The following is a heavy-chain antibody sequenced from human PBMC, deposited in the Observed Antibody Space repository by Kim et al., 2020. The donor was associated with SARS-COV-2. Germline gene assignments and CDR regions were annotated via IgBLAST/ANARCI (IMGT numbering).Heavy chain of an antibody. CDR1: GFTFSSYA. V-gene: IGHV3-23*01. CDR2: IRVRGGST. CDR3: SKDTGYCSDGSCSHYYY. D-gene: IGHD2-15*01. J-gene: IGHJ6*01. Sequence: GGSLRLSCAASGFTFSSYAMSWVRQAPGKGLEWVSAIRVRGGSTNIADSAKGRFTITRENSKNTLTLQMQSLSAETTAAYYYSKDTGYCSDGSCSHYYY.